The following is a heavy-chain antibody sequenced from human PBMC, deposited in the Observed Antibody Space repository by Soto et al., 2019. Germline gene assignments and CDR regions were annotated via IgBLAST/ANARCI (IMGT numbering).Heavy chain of an antibody. CDR1: GGSISSSRYY. D-gene: IGHD6-13*01. Sequence: QLQLQESGPGLVKPSETLSLTCTVSGGSISSSRYYWGWIRQPPGKGLEWIGSIYYSGSTYYNPTLKSRITISVDTSKNQFSLKVSSVTATDTAVYYCARHKDTSSRYLLPDCWGQGALVIVSS. V-gene: IGHV4-39*01. CDR3: ARHKDTSSRYLLPDC. J-gene: IGHJ4*02. CDR2: IYYSGST.